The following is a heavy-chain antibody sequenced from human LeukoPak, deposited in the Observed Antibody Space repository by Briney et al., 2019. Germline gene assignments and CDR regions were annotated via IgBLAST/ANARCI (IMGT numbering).Heavy chain of an antibody. D-gene: IGHD1-1*01. CDR2: IRSSSSYI. CDR1: GFTFSDYS. J-gene: IGHJ5*02. Sequence: GGSLRLSCAASGFTFSDYSMHWVRRAPGRGLEWVASIRSSSSYIYYVDSVKGRFTISRDNAKNSLYLQMNSLRAEDTAVYYCARAKWLGTTDNWIDPWGQGTLVTVPS. V-gene: IGHV3-21*01. CDR3: ARAKWLGTTDNWIDP.